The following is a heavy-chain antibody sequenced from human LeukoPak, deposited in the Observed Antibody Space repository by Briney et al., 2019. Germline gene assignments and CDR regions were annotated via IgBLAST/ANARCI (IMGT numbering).Heavy chain of an antibody. J-gene: IGHJ6*02. D-gene: IGHD2-21*01. CDR2: IDISGNT. CDR1: SGSISSGRYY. CDR3: ARDSGEGHRHYGMDV. V-gene: IGHV4-61*02. Sequence: SETLSLTCTVSSGSISSGRYYWSWIRQPAGKGLEWIGRIDISGNTYYNPSLKSRVTISIDTSRNQFSLKLNSVTAADTAVYYCARDSGEGHRHYGMDVWGQGTTVTVSS.